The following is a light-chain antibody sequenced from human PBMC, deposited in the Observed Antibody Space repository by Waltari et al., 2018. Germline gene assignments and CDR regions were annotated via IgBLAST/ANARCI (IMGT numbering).Light chain of an antibody. CDR1: QSVSSN. CDR2: GAS. Sequence: EIVMTQSPATLSVSPGERATLSCRASQSVSSNLAWYQQKPGQALRLLIYGASTWATGIPGRFGGSGSGTEFTLTISRLQSEDFAVYYCQQYSNWPYTFGQGTKLEIK. J-gene: IGKJ2*01. V-gene: IGKV3-15*01. CDR3: QQYSNWPYT.